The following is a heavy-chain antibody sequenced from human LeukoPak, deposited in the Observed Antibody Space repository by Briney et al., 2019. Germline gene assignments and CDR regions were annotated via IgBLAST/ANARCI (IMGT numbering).Heavy chain of an antibody. CDR1: GGSISSSNW. V-gene: IGHV4-4*02. CDR2: IYHSGST. Sequence: PSETLSLTCAVSGGSISSSNWWSWVRQPPGKGLEWIGEIYHSGSTNYNPSLKSRVTISVDKSKNQFSLKLSSVTAADTAVYYCASREGGGTVNVGISSYYYGSGSLVYWGQGTLVTVSS. J-gene: IGHJ4*02. D-gene: IGHD3-10*01. CDR3: ASREGGGTVNVGISSYYYGSGSLVY.